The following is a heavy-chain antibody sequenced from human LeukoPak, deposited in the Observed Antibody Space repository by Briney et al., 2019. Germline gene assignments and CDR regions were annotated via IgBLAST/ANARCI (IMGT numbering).Heavy chain of an antibody. CDR3: AKAPSYDSSGFGY. Sequence: GGSLRLSCAASGFTFSSYAMSRVRQAPGKRLEWVSAISGSGGSTYYADSVKGRFTISRDNSKNTLYLQMNSLRAEDTAVYYCAKAPSYDSSGFGYWGQGTLVTVSS. CDR2: ISGSGGST. CDR1: GFTFSSYA. J-gene: IGHJ4*02. D-gene: IGHD3-22*01. V-gene: IGHV3-23*01.